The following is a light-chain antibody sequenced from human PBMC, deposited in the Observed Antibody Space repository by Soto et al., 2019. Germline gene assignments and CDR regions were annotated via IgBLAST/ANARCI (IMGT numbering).Light chain of an antibody. J-gene: IGKJ1*01. V-gene: IGKV3-20*01. CDR2: GAS. CDR1: QSVSNNY. CDR3: QQYGSSGT. Sequence: IMLKQSPVTLSLTQGERATLTCMASQSVSNNYLAWYQQKPGQAPRLLIYGASNRATGIPDRFSGSGSGTDFTLTISRLEPEDFAVYYCQQYGSSGTFGQGTKVDIK.